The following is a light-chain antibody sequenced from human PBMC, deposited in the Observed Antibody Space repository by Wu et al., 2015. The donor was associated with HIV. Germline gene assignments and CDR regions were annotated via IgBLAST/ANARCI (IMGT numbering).Light chain of an antibody. CDR3: QQSDNGPLT. CDR1: QSVTSNY. CDR2: DAA. J-gene: IGKJ5*01. V-gene: IGKV3D-20*02. Sequence: EIVLTQSPGTLSLSPGERATLSCRASQSVTSNYLAWYQQKPGQAPRLLIYDAANRVTGIPPRFSGSGSGTHFTLTISNLEPEDFAVYYCQQSDNGPLTFGQGTRLEIK.